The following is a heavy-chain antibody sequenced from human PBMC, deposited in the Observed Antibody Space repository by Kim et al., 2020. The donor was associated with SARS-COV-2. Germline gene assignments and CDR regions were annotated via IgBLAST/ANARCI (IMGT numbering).Heavy chain of an antibody. J-gene: IGHJ6*04. Sequence: ASVKVSCKASGYTFTGYYMHWVRQAPGQGLEWMGWINPNSGGTNYAQKFQGRVTMTRDTSISTAYMELSRLRSDDTAVYYCKAGSWNYINSGMDVWGEGTTVTVSS. CDR2: INPNSGGT. D-gene: IGHD1-7*01. CDR3: KAGSWNYINSGMDV. V-gene: IGHV1-2*02. CDR1: GYTFTGYY.